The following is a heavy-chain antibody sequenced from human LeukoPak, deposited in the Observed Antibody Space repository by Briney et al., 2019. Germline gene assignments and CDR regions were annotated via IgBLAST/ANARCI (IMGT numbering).Heavy chain of an antibody. CDR2: IIPIFGTA. Sequence: GASVKVSCKASGGTFSSYAISWVRQAPGQGLEWMGGIIPIFGTANYAQKFQGRVTITADESTSTAYMELSSLRSEDTAVYYCARDRGQYTPVVVVPAPFDYWGQGTLVTVSS. D-gene: IGHD2-2*01. CDR1: GGTFSSYA. CDR3: ARDRGQYTPVVVVPAPFDY. J-gene: IGHJ4*02. V-gene: IGHV1-69*13.